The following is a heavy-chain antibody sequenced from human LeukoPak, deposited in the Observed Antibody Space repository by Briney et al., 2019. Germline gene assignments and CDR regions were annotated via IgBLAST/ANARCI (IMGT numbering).Heavy chain of an antibody. J-gene: IGHJ4*02. CDR1: GFTFSSYA. CDR3: AKNSITMVRGVISENFDY. V-gene: IGHV3-23*01. Sequence: PGGSLRLSCAASGFTFSSYAMSWVRQAPGKGLEWVSAISGSGGSTYYADSVKGRFTISRDNSKNTLYLQMNSLRAEDTAVYYCAKNSITMVRGVISENFDYWGQGTLVTVSS. CDR2: ISGSGGST. D-gene: IGHD3-10*01.